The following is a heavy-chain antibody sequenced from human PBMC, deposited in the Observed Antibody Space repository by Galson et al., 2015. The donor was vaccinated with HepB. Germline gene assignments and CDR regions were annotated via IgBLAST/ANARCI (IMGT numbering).Heavy chain of an antibody. V-gene: IGHV3-48*02. D-gene: IGHD4-23*01. CDR1: GFTFNSYS. CDR2: ISGSGDTI. J-gene: IGHJ4*02. CDR3: TRDNHGGSPFDY. Sequence: SLRLSCAASGFTFNSYSMNWVRQAPGKGLEWLSYISGSGDTIYYADSVKGRFTISRDNAKNSLSLQMNSLRDDDTAVYYRTRDNHGGSPFDYWGQGTLVTVSS.